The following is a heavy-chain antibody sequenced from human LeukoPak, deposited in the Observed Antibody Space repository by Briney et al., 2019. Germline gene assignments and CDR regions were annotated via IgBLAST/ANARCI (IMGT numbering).Heavy chain of an antibody. CDR2: INPSGGST. Sequence: ASVKVSCKASGYTFTSYYMHWVRQAPGQGLEWMGIINPSGGSTSYAQKFQGRVTMTGDTSTSTVYMELSSLRSEDTAVYYCARGKSYCGGGCYLRAPRPLNYFDYWGQGTLVTVSS. V-gene: IGHV1-46*01. CDR1: GYTFTSYY. CDR3: ARGKSYCGGGCYLRAPRPLNYFDY. J-gene: IGHJ4*02. D-gene: IGHD2-21*02.